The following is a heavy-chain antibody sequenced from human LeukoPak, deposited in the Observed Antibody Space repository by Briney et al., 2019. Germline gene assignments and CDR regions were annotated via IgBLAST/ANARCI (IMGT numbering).Heavy chain of an antibody. CDR1: GGSFSGYY. Sequence: SETLSLTCAVYGGSFSGYYWSWIRQPPGKGLEWIGEINHSGSTNYNPSLKSRVTISVDTSKNQFSLKLSSVTAADTAVYYCARGRDSSDYYYDWFDYWGQGTLVTVSS. J-gene: IGHJ4*02. D-gene: IGHD3-22*01. V-gene: IGHV4-34*01. CDR3: ARGRDSSDYYYDWFDY. CDR2: INHSGST.